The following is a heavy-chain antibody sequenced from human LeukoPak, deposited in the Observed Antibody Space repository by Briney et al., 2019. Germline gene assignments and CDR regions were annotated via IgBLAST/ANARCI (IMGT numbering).Heavy chain of an antibody. Sequence: GGSLRLSCTASGFTFGDYAMSWFRQAPGKGLEWVGFIRSKAYGGTTEYAASVKDRFSISRDGSKSIAYLQMNSLKTEDTAVYYCTRVHYSSSWRFDYWGQGTLVTVSS. V-gene: IGHV3-49*01. CDR1: GFTFGDYA. J-gene: IGHJ4*02. D-gene: IGHD6-6*01. CDR2: IRSKAYGGTT. CDR3: TRVHYSSSWRFDY.